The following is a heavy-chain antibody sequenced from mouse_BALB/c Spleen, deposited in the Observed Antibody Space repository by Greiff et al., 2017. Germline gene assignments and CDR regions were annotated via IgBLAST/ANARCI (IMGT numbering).Heavy chain of an antibody. Sequence: EVKLVESGAELVKPGASVKLSCTASGFNIKDTYMHWVKQRPEQGLEWIGRIDPANGNTKYDPKFQGKATITADTSSNTAYLQLSSLTSEDTAVYYCATHVYWGQGTSVTVSS. CDR1: GFNIKDTY. CDR3: ATHVY. CDR2: IDPANGNT. V-gene: IGHV14-3*02. J-gene: IGHJ4*01.